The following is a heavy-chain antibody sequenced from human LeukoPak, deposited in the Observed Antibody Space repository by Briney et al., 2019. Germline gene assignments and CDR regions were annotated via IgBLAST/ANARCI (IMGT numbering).Heavy chain of an antibody. J-gene: IGHJ5*02. D-gene: IGHD6-13*01. CDR3: ATDSTGSSWYRDWFDP. CDR1: GYTFTGYY. Sequence: GASVKVSCKVSGYTFTGYYMHWVRQAPGQGLEWMGWINPNSGGTNYAQKLQGRVTMTRDTSISTAYMELSRLRSDDTAVYYCATDSTGSSWYRDWFDPWGQGTLVTVSS. CDR2: INPNSGGT. V-gene: IGHV1-2*02.